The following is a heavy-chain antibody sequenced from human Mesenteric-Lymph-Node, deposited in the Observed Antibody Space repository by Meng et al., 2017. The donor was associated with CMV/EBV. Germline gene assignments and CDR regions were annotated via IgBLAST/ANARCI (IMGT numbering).Heavy chain of an antibody. CDR2: MNPNSGNT. J-gene: IGHJ5*02. V-gene: IGHV1-8*01. Sequence: ASVKVSCKASGYTFTSYDINWVRQATGQGLEWMGWMNPNSGNTGYAQKFQGRVTMTRDTSTSTVYMELSSLISEDTAVYYCAREDLRGTGKYSFDTWGQGTLVTVSS. D-gene: IGHD2-15*01. CDR3: AREDLRGTGKYSFDT. CDR1: GYTFTSYD.